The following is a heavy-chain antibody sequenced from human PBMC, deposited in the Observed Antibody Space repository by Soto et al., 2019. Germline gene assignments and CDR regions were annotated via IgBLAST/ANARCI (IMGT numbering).Heavy chain of an antibody. CDR1: GFTFSSYG. CDR3: AKDFRGTMTLDY. D-gene: IGHD1-7*01. J-gene: IGHJ4*02. Sequence: PGGSLRLSCAASGFTFSSYGMHWVRQAPGKGLEWVAVISYDGSNKYYADSVKGRFTISRDNSKNTLYLQMNSLRAEDTAVYYCAKDFRGTMTLDYWGQGTLVTVSS. CDR2: ISYDGSNK. V-gene: IGHV3-30*18.